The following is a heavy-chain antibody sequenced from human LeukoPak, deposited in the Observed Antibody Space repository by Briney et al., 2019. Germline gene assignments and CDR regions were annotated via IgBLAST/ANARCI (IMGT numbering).Heavy chain of an antibody. CDR3: ARENGMITFGGVIATFDY. Sequence: SETLSLTCTVSGGSIRSYYWFWIRQPPGKGLEWIGNMYYSGSTNYNPSLKSRVTISVDTSRNQFSLKLSSVTAADTAVYYCARENGMITFGGVIATFDYWGQGTLVTVSS. V-gene: IGHV4-59*01. CDR2: MYYSGST. CDR1: GGSIRSYY. J-gene: IGHJ4*02. D-gene: IGHD3-16*02.